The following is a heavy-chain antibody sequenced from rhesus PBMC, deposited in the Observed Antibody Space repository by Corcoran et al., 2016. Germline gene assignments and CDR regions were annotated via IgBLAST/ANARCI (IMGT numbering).Heavy chain of an antibody. D-gene: IGHD2-15*01. CDR2: ISNIGED. CDR1: GFSFNHYG. CDR3: ASGYYSNFDY. Sequence: EVQLVETGGGLVQPGGSLRLSCAASGFSFNHYGLTWVRQAPGKGKGVEWVSGISNIGEDSHYADSVKGRVTISRDNSKHTLSLQMNSLRTEDTAVYYCASGYYSNFDYWGQGVLVTVSS. V-gene: IGHV3S5*01. J-gene: IGHJ4*01.